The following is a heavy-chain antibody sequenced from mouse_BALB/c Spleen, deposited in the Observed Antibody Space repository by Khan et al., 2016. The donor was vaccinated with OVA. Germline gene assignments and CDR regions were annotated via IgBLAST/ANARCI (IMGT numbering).Heavy chain of an antibody. Sequence: QLEESGPGLVKPSQSLSLTCTVTGYSITSDYAWNWIRQFPGNKLEWMGYISYSGNTKYNPSFKSRISITRDTSKNQFFLQLNFVTIEDTATYYCARIQGGDFDYWGQGTTLTVSS. CDR3: ARIQGGDFDY. V-gene: IGHV3-2*02. CDR1: GYSITSDYA. CDR2: ISYSGNT. J-gene: IGHJ2*01. D-gene: IGHD3-2*02.